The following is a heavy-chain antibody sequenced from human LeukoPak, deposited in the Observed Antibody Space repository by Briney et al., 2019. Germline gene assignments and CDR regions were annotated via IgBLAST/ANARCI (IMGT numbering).Heavy chain of an antibody. CDR1: GITFSNAW. Sequence: PGGSLRLSCAASGITFSNAWMSWVRQAPGKGREWGGRIKSKTEGGTTDYAAPVKGRFTISRDDSKNTLYLQMNSLKTVDTAVYYCTTSPGYSFFKNHPDYWGQGTLVTVSS. CDR3: TTSPGYSFFKNHPDY. V-gene: IGHV3-15*01. D-gene: IGHD5-18*01. CDR2: IKSKTEGGTT. J-gene: IGHJ4*02.